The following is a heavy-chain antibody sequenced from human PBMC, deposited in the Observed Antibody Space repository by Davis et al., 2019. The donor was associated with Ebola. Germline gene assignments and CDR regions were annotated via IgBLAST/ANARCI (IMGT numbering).Heavy chain of an antibody. J-gene: IGHJ4*02. CDR2: IIPVFRTA. CDR3: AHLGPQRYCSGGGCHGYLDY. D-gene: IGHD2-15*01. CDR1: GDTLTSYA. Sequence: SVKVSCKAVGDTLTSYAMTWVRQAPGQGLEWMGGIIPVFRTASYAQKFQGRVTITADESTRTAYMEVSGLRSEDTAVYYCAHLGPQRYCSGGGCHGYLDYWGQGTLVTVSS. V-gene: IGHV1-69*13.